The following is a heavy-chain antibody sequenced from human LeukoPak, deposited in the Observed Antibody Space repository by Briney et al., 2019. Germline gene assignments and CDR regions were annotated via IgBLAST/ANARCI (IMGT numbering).Heavy chain of an antibody. D-gene: IGHD6-19*01. V-gene: IGHV3-23*01. J-gene: IGHJ6*03. CDR2: ISGSGGSA. Sequence: GGSLRLSCAASGFTFSSYAMSWVRQAPGKGLEWVSAISGSGGSAYYADSVKGRLTISRDNSKNTLYLQVNSLRAEDTAVYYCAKALEGSSGWLGSIYYYYMDVWGKGTTVTISS. CDR3: AKALEGSSGWLGSIYYYYMDV. CDR1: GFTFSSYA.